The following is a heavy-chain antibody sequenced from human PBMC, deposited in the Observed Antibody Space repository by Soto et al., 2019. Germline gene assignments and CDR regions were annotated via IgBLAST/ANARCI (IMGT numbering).Heavy chain of an antibody. CDR3: ARCNTYYYDSSGYPTLGAFDI. CDR1: GFPFRCFG. Sequence: WGGPRISCSAPGFPFRCFGFPWVPPGPGQGVGGGAVISYDGSIKYYADSVKGRFTISRDNSKNTLYLQMNSLRADDAAVYYCARCNTYYYDSSGYPTLGAFDIWGQGTMVTVSS. V-gene: IGHV3-30-3*01. CDR2: ISYDGSIK. J-gene: IGHJ3*02. D-gene: IGHD3-22*01.